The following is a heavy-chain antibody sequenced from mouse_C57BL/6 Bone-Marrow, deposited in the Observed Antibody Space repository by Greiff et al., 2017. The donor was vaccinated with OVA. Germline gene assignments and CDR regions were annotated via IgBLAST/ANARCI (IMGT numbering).Heavy chain of an antibody. D-gene: IGHD1-1*01. J-gene: IGHJ1*03. V-gene: IGHV10-1*01. CDR3: VRQEDGSDWYFDV. CDR2: IRSKSNNYAT. Sequence: EVMLVESGGGLVQPKGSLKLSCAASGFSFNTYAMNWVRQAPGKGLEWVARIRSKSNNYATYYADSVKDRFTISRDDSESMLYLQMNNLKTEDTAMYYCVRQEDGSDWYFDVWGTGTTVTVSS. CDR1: GFSFNTYA.